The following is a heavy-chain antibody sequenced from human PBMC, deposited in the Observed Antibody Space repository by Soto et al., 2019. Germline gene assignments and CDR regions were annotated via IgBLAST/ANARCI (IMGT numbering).Heavy chain of an antibody. CDR2: ISSSGSTI. CDR3: ARDSSPLYYYYYMDV. V-gene: IGHV3-11*01. CDR1: GFTFSDYY. J-gene: IGHJ6*03. Sequence: GGSLRLCCAASGFTFSDYYMSWIRQAPGKGLEWVSYISSSGSTIYYADSVKGRFTISRDNAKNSLYLQMNSLRAEDTAVYYCARDSSPLYYYYYMDVWGKGTTVTVSS.